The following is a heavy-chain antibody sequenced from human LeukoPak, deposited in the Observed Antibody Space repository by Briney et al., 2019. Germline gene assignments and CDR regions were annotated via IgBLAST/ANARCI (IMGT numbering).Heavy chain of an antibody. Sequence: EASVKVSCKASGYTFTGYYIHWVRQAPGQGLKWMGRINPNSGGTNYAQKFQGRVTMTRDTSISTAYMELSRLRSDDTAVYYCAKTYYYDSSGPFDYWGQGTLVTVSS. CDR3: AKTYYYDSSGPFDY. J-gene: IGHJ4*02. CDR2: INPNSGGT. CDR1: GYTFTGYY. D-gene: IGHD3-22*01. V-gene: IGHV1-2*02.